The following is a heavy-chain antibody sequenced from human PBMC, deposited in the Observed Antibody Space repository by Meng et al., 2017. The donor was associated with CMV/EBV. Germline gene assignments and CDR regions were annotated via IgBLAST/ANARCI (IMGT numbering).Heavy chain of an antibody. V-gene: IGHV3-74*01. Sequence: AGSGFAISGYWMQWVRQAPGKGLVGVSRTNSDGRRPSYADSVKGRFTNSRDNAKNTLYLQMNSLGAEDTAVYYCATGYSNSWYSFDYWGLGTLVTVSS. CDR1: GFAISGYW. CDR2: TNSDGRRP. CDR3: ATGYSNSWYSFDY. D-gene: IGHD6-13*01. J-gene: IGHJ4*01.